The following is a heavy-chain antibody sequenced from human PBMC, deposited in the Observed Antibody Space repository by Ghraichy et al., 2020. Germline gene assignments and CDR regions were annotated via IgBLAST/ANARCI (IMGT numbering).Heavy chain of an antibody. CDR3: ARKGEYSSGGVDY. CDR1: GGSISSSNW. V-gene: IGHV4-4*02. Sequence: SETLSLTCAVSGGSISSSNWWSWVRQPPGKGLEWIGEIYHSGSTNYNPSLKSRVTISVDKSKNQFSLKLSSVTAADTAVYYCARKGEYSSGGVDYWGQGTLVTVSS. D-gene: IGHD6-19*01. CDR2: IYHSGST. J-gene: IGHJ4*02.